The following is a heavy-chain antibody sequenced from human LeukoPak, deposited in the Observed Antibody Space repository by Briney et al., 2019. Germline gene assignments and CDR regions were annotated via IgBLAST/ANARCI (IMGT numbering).Heavy chain of an antibody. V-gene: IGHV4-59*08. Sequence: SETLSLTCTVSGGSISSYYWSWIRQPPGKGLEWIGYIYYSGSTNYNPSLKSRVTISVDTSKNQFSLKPSSVTAADTAVYYCAGHHPRNTVDFWGQGTLVTVSS. CDR1: GGSISSYY. CDR2: IYYSGST. D-gene: IGHD2/OR15-2a*01. J-gene: IGHJ4*02. CDR3: AGHHPRNTVDF.